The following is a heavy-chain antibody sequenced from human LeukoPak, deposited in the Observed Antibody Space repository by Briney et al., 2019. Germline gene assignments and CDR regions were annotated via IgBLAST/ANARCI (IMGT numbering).Heavy chain of an antibody. D-gene: IGHD5-24*01. Sequence: QPGRSLRLSCAASGFTFSSYAMHWVRQAPGKGLEFVANIKVDGSDKYYGDSVKGRFTISRDNAKNSLYLQMDGLRAEDTAVYYCARDRGWLTFDYWGQGTLVTVSS. CDR2: IKVDGSDK. CDR3: ARDRGWLTFDY. J-gene: IGHJ4*02. CDR1: GFTFSSYA. V-gene: IGHV3-7*01.